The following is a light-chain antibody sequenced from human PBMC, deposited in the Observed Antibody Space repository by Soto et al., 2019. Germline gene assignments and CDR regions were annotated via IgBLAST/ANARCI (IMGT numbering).Light chain of an antibody. Sequence: VQMTQSPSSLSASVGDRVTITCLASQTISTYLHWYQQRPGRAPKVLIHDASILQSGVPSRFSGSGSGTHFTLTISSLQPEDFATYYCQQSYSTPRTFGPGTKLEIK. CDR2: DAS. CDR3: QQSYSTPRT. CDR1: QTISTY. J-gene: IGKJ2*01. V-gene: IGKV1-39*01.